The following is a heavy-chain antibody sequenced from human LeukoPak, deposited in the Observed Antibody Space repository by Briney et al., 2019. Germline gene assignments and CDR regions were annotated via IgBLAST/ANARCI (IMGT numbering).Heavy chain of an antibody. CDR3: AKGVTHVYDY. J-gene: IGHJ4*02. V-gene: IGHV3-23*01. CDR2: ISDSSGHT. Sequence: GGSLRLSCAASGFTFSSYSMNWVRQAPGKGLQWVSSISDSSGHTYYTDSVKGRFTISRDNSKNTVYLQMNSLRAEDTAVYYCAKGVTHVYDYWGQGALVTVSS. CDR1: GFTFSSYS. D-gene: IGHD3-10*02.